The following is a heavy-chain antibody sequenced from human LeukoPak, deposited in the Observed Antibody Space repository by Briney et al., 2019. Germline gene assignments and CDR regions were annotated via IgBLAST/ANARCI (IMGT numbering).Heavy chain of an antibody. J-gene: IGHJ4*02. CDR2: IYYSRST. CDR3: ARHIYSGSYPTIDY. V-gene: IGHV4-39*01. D-gene: IGHD1-26*01. CDR1: GGSISSSSYY. Sequence: PSETLSLTCTVSGGSISSSSYYWGWTRQPPGKGLEWIGSIYYSRSTYYNPSLKSRVTISVDTSKNQFSLKLSSVTAADTAVYYCARHIYSGSYPTIDYWGQGTLVTVS.